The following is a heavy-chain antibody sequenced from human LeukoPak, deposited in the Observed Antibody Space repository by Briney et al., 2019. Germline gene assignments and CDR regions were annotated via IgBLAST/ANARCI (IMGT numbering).Heavy chain of an antibody. CDR2: ISGSGGST. Sequence: GGSLRLSCAASGFTFSSYAMSWVRQAPGKGLEWVSAISGSGGSTYYADSVEGRFTISRDNSKNTLYLQMNSLRAEDTAVYYCAKEEMQWLVNYYYMDVWGKGTTVTVSS. D-gene: IGHD6-19*01. V-gene: IGHV3-23*01. CDR3: AKEEMQWLVNYYYMDV. J-gene: IGHJ6*03. CDR1: GFTFSSYA.